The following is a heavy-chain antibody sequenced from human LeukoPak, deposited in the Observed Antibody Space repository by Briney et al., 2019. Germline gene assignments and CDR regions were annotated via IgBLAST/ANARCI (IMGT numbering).Heavy chain of an antibody. Sequence: PSETLSLTCTVSGGSISSSSYYWGWIRQPPGKGLEWIGSIYYSGSTYYNPSLKSRVTISVDTSKNQFSLKLSSVTAADTAVYYCARSVRLYYYYMDVWGKGTTVTISS. D-gene: IGHD3-10*01. CDR2: IYYSGST. J-gene: IGHJ6*03. CDR1: GGSISSSSYY. CDR3: ARSVRLYYYYMDV. V-gene: IGHV4-39*01.